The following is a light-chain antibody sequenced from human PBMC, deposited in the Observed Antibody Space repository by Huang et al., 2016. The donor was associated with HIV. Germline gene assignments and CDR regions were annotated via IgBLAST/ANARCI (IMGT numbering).Light chain of an antibody. CDR2: GAS. CDR1: QSISTY. Sequence: DIQMTQSPSSLSASVGDRVTISCRASQSISTYLNWYQQKPGTAPKVLIDGASNLQNGVPSRFSGSGSGTDFTLTISSLQPEDFATYFCQQSYSTPPYTFGQGTKLEIK. J-gene: IGKJ2*01. CDR3: QQSYSTPPYT. V-gene: IGKV1-39*01.